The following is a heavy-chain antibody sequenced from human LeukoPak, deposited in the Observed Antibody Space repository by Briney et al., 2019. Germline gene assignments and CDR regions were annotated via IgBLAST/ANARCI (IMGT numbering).Heavy chain of an antibody. D-gene: IGHD1-26*01. CDR1: GYTFTGYY. Sequence: AASVKVSCKASGYTFTGYYMHWVRQAPGQGLEWMGWINPNSGGTNYAQKFQGRVTMTRDTSISTAYMELSRLRSDDTAVYYCARDGGSYHPHNFDYWGQGTLVTVSS. CDR3: ARDGGSYHPHNFDY. CDR2: INPNSGGT. J-gene: IGHJ4*02. V-gene: IGHV1-2*02.